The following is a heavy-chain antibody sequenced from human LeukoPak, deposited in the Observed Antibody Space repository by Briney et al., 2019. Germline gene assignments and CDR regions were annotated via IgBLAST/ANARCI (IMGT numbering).Heavy chain of an antibody. CDR1: GFTFITYA. CDR2: ISGSGGST. V-gene: IGHV3-23*01. Sequence: GGSLRLSCAASGFTFITYAMSWVRQAPGKGLEWVSAISGSGGSTYSADSVKGRFTISRDNSKNTLYLQMNSLRAEDTAVYYCTKGGDFDWVSVRAPYGMDVWGQGTTVTVSS. D-gene: IGHD3-9*01. CDR3: TKGGDFDWVSVRAPYGMDV. J-gene: IGHJ6*02.